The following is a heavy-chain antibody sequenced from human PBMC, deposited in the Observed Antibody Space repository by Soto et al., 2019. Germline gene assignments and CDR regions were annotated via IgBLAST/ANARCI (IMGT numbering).Heavy chain of an antibody. J-gene: IGHJ4*02. Sequence: SETLSLTCAVSGVSISSGNWWTWVRQSPRKGLEYIGEIFHDGTANYYSSFGRRVTMSVDKSKNQFSLRLTSVTAADTAIYYCARLVYDTRLNYLYFDFWGQGALVTVSS. V-gene: IGHV4-4*02. CDR1: GVSISSGNW. D-gene: IGHD3-16*01. CDR3: ARLVYDTRLNYLYFDF. CDR2: IFHDGTA.